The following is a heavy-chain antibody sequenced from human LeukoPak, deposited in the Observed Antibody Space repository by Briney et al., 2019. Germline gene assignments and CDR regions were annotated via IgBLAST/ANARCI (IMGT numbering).Heavy chain of an antibody. D-gene: IGHD1-26*01. V-gene: IGHV3-33*01. CDR2: IWYDGSNK. CDR1: GFTFSSYG. Sequence: GGSLRLSCAASGFTFSSYGMHWVRQAPGKGLECVAVIWYDGSNKYYADSVKGRFTISRDNSKNTLYLQMNSLRAEDTAVYYCARDLLQFDYWGQGTLVTVSS. J-gene: IGHJ4*02. CDR3: ARDLLQFDY.